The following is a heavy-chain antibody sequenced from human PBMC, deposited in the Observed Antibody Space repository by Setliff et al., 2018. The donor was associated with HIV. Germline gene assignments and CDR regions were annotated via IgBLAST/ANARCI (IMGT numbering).Heavy chain of an antibody. V-gene: IGHV1-69*10. CDR3: ATDSGVVPPRTLDI. CDR2: VTPALYLT. Sequence: SVKVSCKASGGTFSNNGIAWVRQAPGQGLEWMGGVTPALYLTTHAEKFQSRVTFTTDDSTSSVYMELSSLRSDDTATYYCATDSGVVPPRTLDIWGQGTVVTVSS. CDR1: GGTFSNNG. J-gene: IGHJ3*02. D-gene: IGHD3-16*01.